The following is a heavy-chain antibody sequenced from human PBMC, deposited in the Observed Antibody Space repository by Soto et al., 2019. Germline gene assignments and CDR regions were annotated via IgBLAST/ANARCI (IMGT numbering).Heavy chain of an antibody. D-gene: IGHD3-22*01. V-gene: IGHV4-34*01. Sequence: SETLSLTCAVSGGSFSGYYWTWIRQPPAKGLEWIGEINHSGSTNYNPSLTGRLTISVDSSKKQFSLNLRPVTAADTAVYYCARGFYYDTSGYYSGFDFWGQGALVTVSS. J-gene: IGHJ4*02. CDR2: INHSGST. CDR1: GGSFSGYY. CDR3: ARGFYYDTSGYYSGFDF.